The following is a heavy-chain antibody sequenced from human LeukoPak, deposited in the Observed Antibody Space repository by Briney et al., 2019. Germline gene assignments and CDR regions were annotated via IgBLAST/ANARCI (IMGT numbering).Heavy chain of an antibody. J-gene: IGHJ2*01. D-gene: IGHD4-17*01. Sequence: SETLSLTCAVYGGSFSGYYWSWIRQPPGKGLEWIGEINHSGSTNYNPSLKSRVTISVDTSKNQFSLKLSSVTAADTAVYYCARDYGDYVHWYFDLRGRGALVTVSS. CDR1: GGSFSGYY. V-gene: IGHV4-34*01. CDR3: ARDYGDYVHWYFDL. CDR2: INHSGST.